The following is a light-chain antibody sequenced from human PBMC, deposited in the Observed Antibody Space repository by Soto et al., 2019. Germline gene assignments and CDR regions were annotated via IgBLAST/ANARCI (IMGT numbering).Light chain of an antibody. CDR1: QSIYKW. CDR2: AAS. CDR3: QQADSFPLS. Sequence: DIQMTQSPSSVSASIGDRVTISCRASQSIYKWLVWYQQKPGKAPKLLIYAASSLQSGVPSRFSGSGYGTDFTLTFRRLPPEDFATYYCQQADSFPLSFGGGTKVEI. V-gene: IGKV1-12*01. J-gene: IGKJ4*01.